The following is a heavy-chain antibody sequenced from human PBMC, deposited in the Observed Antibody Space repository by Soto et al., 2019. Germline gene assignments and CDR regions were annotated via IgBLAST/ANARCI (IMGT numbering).Heavy chain of an antibody. V-gene: IGHV1-2*04. J-gene: IGHJ4*02. CDR1: GYTFTGYF. Sequence: QVQLVQSGAEVKKPGASVKVSCKASGYTFTGYFMHWVRQAPGQGLEWMGWINPNRGGTNYAQKFPGWVTMDRDESLSTAYMELSRLRSDDTAVYDCAGSLRGVGYYDSSGYYPLDCWGQGTLVTASS. CDR2: INPNRGGT. CDR3: AGSLRGVGYYDSSGYYPLDC. D-gene: IGHD3-22*01.